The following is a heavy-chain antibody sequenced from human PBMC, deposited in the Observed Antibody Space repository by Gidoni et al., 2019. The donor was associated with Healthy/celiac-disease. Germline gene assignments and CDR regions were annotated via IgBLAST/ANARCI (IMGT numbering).Heavy chain of an antibody. Sequence: QVQLLQSGAEVKKPGSSLKVSCKASGGPFSSYAITWVRQAPGQRLEWMGGIITIFGTANYAQKFQGRVKITEDEATRTAYMELSSVRVEDTAVYYGERGGGQDMVVVPDAYYMDVWGKGTTVTVSS. CDR2: IITIFGTA. CDR1: GGPFSSYA. V-gene: IGHV1-69*01. CDR3: ERGGGQDMVVVPDAYYMDV. D-gene: IGHD2-2*01. J-gene: IGHJ6*03.